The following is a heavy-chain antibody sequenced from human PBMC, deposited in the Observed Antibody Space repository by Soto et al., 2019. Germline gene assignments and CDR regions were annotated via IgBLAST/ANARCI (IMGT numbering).Heavy chain of an antibody. V-gene: IGHV3-53*02. D-gene: IGHD6-13*01. Sequence: EVQLVETGGGLIQPGGSLRLSCAASGFTVSSNYMSWVRQAPGKGLEWVSVIYSGGSTYYADSVKGRFTISRDNSKNTLYLQMNSLRAEDTAGYYCARNRYSSSSRNWEPYYYYGMDVWGQGTTVTVSS. CDR3: ARNRYSSSSRNWEPYYYYGMDV. J-gene: IGHJ6*02. CDR2: IYSGGST. CDR1: GFTVSSNY.